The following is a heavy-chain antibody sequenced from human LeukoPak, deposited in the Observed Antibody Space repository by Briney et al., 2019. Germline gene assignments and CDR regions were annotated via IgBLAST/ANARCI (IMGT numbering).Heavy chain of an antibody. CDR2: IYYSGYT. CDR3: ARSSTTVTQGNWYFDL. V-gene: IGHV4-59*12. J-gene: IGHJ2*01. D-gene: IGHD4-17*01. Sequence: PSETLSLTCTFSGGSISTYYWSWIRQPPGKGLEWIGYIYYSGYTNYNPSLKSRVTISVDTSKNQFSLKLSSVTAADTAVYYCARSSTTVTQGNWYFDLWGRGTLVTVSS. CDR1: GGSISTYY.